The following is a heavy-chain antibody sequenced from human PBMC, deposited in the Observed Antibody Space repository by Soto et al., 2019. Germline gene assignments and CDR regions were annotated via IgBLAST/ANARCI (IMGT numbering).Heavy chain of an antibody. CDR1: GGSVSRDSYY. CDR2: IYYSGST. V-gene: IGHV4-61*01. J-gene: IGHJ4*02. CDR3: ARLGGSYAVPHFDY. D-gene: IGHD1-26*01. Sequence: SETLSLTCTVSGGSVSRDSYYWSWIRQPPGKGLEWIGYIYYSGSTNYNPSLKSRVTISVDTSKNQFSLKLSSVTAADTAVYYCARLGGSYAVPHFDYWGQGTLVTVSS.